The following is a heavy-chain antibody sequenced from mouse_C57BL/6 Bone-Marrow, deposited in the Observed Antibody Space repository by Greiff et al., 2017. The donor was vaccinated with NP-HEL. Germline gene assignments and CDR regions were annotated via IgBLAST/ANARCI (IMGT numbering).Heavy chain of an antibody. V-gene: IGHV1-15*01. J-gene: IGHJ2*01. Sequence: VKLMESGAELVRPGASVTLSCKASGYTFTDYEMHWVKQTPVHGLEWIGAIDPETGGTAYNQKFKGKAILTADKSSSTAYMELRSLTSEDSAVYYCTRSGGYYYGSSFFFDYWGQGTTLTVSS. CDR2: IDPETGGT. CDR3: TRSGGYYYGSSFFFDY. CDR1: GYTFTDYE. D-gene: IGHD1-1*01.